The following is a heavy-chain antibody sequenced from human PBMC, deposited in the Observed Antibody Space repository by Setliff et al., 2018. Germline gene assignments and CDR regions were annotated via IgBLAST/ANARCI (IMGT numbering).Heavy chain of an antibody. Sequence: SETLSLTCTVSGGSISSHYWSWIRQPPGKGLEYIGNIYYSGSTNYNPYLKSRVTISVDTSKNQFSLKLTSVTAADTAVYYCARVVGYSYGYYFDYWGQGTLVTVSS. CDR1: GGSISSHY. CDR2: IYYSGST. V-gene: IGHV4-59*11. CDR3: ARVVGYSYGYYFDY. J-gene: IGHJ4*02. D-gene: IGHD5-18*01.